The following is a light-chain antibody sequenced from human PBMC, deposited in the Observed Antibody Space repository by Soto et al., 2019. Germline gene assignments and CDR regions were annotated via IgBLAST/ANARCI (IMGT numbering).Light chain of an antibody. V-gene: IGLV1-44*01. Sequence: QSALTQPPSASGTPGQRVTISRSGSSCNIGSNTVNWYQQRPGTSPKLLIYSNSQRPSGVPDRFSGSKSGTSASLAISGLQSEDEADYYCAAWDDSLNGYVFATGTKVTV. CDR1: SCNIGSNT. J-gene: IGLJ1*01. CDR3: AAWDDSLNGYV. CDR2: SNS.